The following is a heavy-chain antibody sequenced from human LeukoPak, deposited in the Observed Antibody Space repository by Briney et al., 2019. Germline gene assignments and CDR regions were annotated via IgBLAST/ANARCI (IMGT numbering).Heavy chain of an antibody. CDR1: GFTFSSYS. CDR3: ARALGITGTTGWFDP. D-gene: IGHD1/OR15-1a*01. Sequence: PGGSLRLSCAASGFTFSSYSMHWVRQPPGKGLEYVADISSNGGSTYYANSVKGRFTISRDNYKNTLYLQMGSLRAEDMAVYYCARALGITGTTGWFDPWGERTLVSV. CDR2: ISSNGGST. V-gene: IGHV3-64*01. J-gene: IGHJ5*02.